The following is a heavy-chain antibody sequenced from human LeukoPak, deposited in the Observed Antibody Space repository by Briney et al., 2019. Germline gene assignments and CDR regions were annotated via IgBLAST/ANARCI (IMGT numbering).Heavy chain of an antibody. Sequence: PGGSLRLSCAASGFTFSSYGMNWVRQAPGKGLEWVSVIYSGGSTYYADSVKGRFTISRDNSKNTLYLQMNSLRAEDTAVYYCARVPFGAAADWGDYYFDYWGQGTLVTVSS. CDR2: IYSGGST. D-gene: IGHD6-13*01. CDR3: ARVPFGAAADWGDYYFDY. J-gene: IGHJ4*02. V-gene: IGHV3-53*01. CDR1: GFTFSSYG.